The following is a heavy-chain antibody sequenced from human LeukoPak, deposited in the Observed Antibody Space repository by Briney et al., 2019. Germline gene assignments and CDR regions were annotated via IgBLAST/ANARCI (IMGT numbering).Heavy chain of an antibody. Sequence: GGSLRLSCAASGFTFSSYWMSWVRQAPGKGLEWVANIKRDGSEKYYVDSVKGRFTISRDNAKNSLYLQMDSLRAEDTAVYYCASGGYDGPFDYWSQGTLVTVSS. J-gene: IGHJ4*02. V-gene: IGHV3-7*01. CDR1: GFTFSSYW. CDR2: IKRDGSEK. D-gene: IGHD5-12*01. CDR3: ASGGYDGPFDY.